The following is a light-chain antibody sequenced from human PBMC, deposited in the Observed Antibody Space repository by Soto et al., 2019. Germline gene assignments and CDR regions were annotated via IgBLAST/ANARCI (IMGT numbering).Light chain of an antibody. J-gene: IGKJ1*01. CDR1: QSFGSSY. V-gene: IGKV3-20*01. CDR2: GAS. CDR3: QQYGSSGT. Sequence: LLTQSPRTVSLSPVDSDTVSCGASQSFGSSYLAWYQQKRGQAPRFLIYGASSRATGIPDRFSGSGSGTDFTLTISRLEPEDFAVYYCQQYGSSGTFGQGTKVDIK.